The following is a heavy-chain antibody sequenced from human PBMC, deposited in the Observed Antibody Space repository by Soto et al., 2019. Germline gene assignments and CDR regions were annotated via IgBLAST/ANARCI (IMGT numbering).Heavy chain of an antibody. V-gene: IGHV3-33*01. CDR2: IGYDGSYS. CDR3: ARDQLKQTLLLFDY. Sequence: VQLVESGGGVVQPGKSLRLSCVVSGLRFSDNDRDWVRQAPGKEPEWVASIGYDGSYSDYADSVKGRFLISRDNSKNTLYLQMNSLRAEDTAVYYCARDQLKQTLLLFDYWGQGTLVTVSS. CDR1: GLRFSDND. J-gene: IGHJ4*02.